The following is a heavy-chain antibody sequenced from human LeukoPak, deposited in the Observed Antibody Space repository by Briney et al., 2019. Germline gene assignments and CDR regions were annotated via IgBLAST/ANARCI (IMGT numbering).Heavy chain of an antibody. CDR2: IIPIFGTA. D-gene: IGHD6-13*01. CDR1: GGTFISYA. Sequence: SVKVSCKASGGTFISYAISWVRQAPGQGLEWMGGIIPIFGTANYAQKFQGRVTITADESTSTAYMELSSLRSEDTAVYYCARGGSSLGAFDIWGQGTMVTVSS. CDR3: ARGGSSLGAFDI. V-gene: IGHV1-69*13. J-gene: IGHJ3*02.